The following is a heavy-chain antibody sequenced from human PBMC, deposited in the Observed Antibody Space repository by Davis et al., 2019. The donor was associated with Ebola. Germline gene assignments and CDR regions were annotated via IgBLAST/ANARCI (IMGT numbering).Heavy chain of an antibody. CDR1: GLTFSSYW. CDR2: IKQDGSEK. CDR3: ARGAKDI. V-gene: IGHV3-7*01. J-gene: IGHJ3*02. Sequence: PGGSLRLSCAASGLTFSSYWMSWVRQAPGKGLEWVANIKQDGSEKYYVDSVKGRFTISRDNAKNSLYLQMNSLRAEDTAVYYCARGAKDIWGQGTMVTVSS.